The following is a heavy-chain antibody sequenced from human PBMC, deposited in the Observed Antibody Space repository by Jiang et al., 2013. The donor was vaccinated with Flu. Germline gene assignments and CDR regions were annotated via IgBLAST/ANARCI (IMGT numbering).Heavy chain of an antibody. V-gene: IGHV3-48*03. Sequence: VQLVESGGGLGQPGGTLRLSCAASGFTFSSFEMNWVRQAPGKGLEWVSFISTSGSTIYYADSVRGRFTISRDKAKNSVYLQMNSLKAEDTAVYYCARAFVNTVDYWGQGTLVTVSS. D-gene: IGHD4-17*01. CDR1: GFTFSSFE. CDR2: ISTSGSTI. CDR3: ARAFVNTVDY. J-gene: IGHJ4*02.